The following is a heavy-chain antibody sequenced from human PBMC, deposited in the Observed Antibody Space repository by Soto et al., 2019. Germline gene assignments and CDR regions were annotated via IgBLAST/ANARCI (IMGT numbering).Heavy chain of an antibody. V-gene: IGHV3-30*18. Sequence: QVQLVESGGGVVQPGRSLRLSCAASGFTFSSYGMHWVRQAPGKGLEWVAVISYDGSNKYYADSVKGRFTISRDNSKNTLYLQMNSLRAEDTAVYYCAQKVKLGYGMDVWGQGTTVTVSS. D-gene: IGHD6-6*01. CDR2: ISYDGSNK. CDR1: GFTFSSYG. CDR3: AQKVKLGYGMDV. J-gene: IGHJ6*02.